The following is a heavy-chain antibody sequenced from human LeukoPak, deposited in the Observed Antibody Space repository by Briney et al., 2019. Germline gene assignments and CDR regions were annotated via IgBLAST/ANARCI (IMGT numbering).Heavy chain of an antibody. CDR3: ARDSLGGYCSGGSCYLDY. CDR2: XXXXGSNK. D-gene: IGHD2-15*01. CDR1: GFTFSSYG. V-gene: IGHV3-33*01. Sequence: GGSLRLSCAASGFTFSSYGMHWVRRAPGKGXXXXXXXXXXGSNKYYADSVKGRFTISRDNSKNTLYLQMNSLRAEDTAVYYCARDSLGGYCSGGSCYLDYWGQGTLVTVSS. J-gene: IGHJ4*02.